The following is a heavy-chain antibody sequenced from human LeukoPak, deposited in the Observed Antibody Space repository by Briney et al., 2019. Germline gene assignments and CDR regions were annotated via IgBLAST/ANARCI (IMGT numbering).Heavy chain of an antibody. CDR3: AKDPSQSAVPLRHYNNYMDV. CDR2: ISGSGGST. Sequence: PGGSLRLSCAASGFTFSSYAMSWVRQAPGKGLEWVSAISGSGGSTYYADSVKGRFTISRDNSKNTLYLQMNSLRAEDTAVYYCAKDPSQSAVPLRHYNNYMDVWGKGTTVTISS. V-gene: IGHV3-23*01. D-gene: IGHD6-19*01. CDR1: GFTFSSYA. J-gene: IGHJ6*03.